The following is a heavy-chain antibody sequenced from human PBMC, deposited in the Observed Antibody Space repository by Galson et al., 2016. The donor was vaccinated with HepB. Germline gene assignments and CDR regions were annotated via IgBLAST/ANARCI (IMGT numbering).Heavy chain of an antibody. D-gene: IGHD1-1*01. J-gene: IGHJ4*02. V-gene: IGHV4-39*01. Sequence: SETLSLTCTVSGGSISSSRYYWGWIRQPPGKGLEWIGILYYTGSSYYNPSLKSRVTISVDTSKNQFSLKLSSVTAADTAVYYCATPELERRYYFDCWGQGTLATVSS. CDR1: GGSISSSRYY. CDR2: LYYTGSS. CDR3: ATPELERRYYFDC.